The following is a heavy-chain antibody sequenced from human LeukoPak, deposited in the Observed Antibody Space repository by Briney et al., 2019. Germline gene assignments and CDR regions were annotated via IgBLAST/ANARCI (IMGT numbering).Heavy chain of an antibody. CDR2: IYYSGST. D-gene: IGHD5-18*01. V-gene: IGHV4-59*01. Sequence: SETLSLTCTVSGGSISSYYWSWIRQPPGKGLEWIGYIYYSGSTNYNPSLKSRVTMSVDTSKNQFSLKLTSVTAADTAVYYCARTTEGGYTYGYFYYYYMDVWGKGTTVTISS. J-gene: IGHJ6*03. CDR1: GGSISSYY. CDR3: ARTTEGGYTYGYFYYYYMDV.